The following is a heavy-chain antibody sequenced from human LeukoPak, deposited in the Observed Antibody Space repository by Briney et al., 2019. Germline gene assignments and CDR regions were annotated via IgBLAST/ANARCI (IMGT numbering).Heavy chain of an antibody. V-gene: IGHV1-69*13. CDR1: GGTFSSYA. Sequence: SVKVSCKASGGTFSSYAISWVRQAPGQGLEWMGGIIPIFGTANYAQKFQGRVTITADESTSTAYMELSSLRSEDTAVYYCATLPDIVATSAAFDIWGQGTMVTVSS. D-gene: IGHD5-12*01. CDR2: IIPIFGTA. CDR3: ATLPDIVATSAAFDI. J-gene: IGHJ3*02.